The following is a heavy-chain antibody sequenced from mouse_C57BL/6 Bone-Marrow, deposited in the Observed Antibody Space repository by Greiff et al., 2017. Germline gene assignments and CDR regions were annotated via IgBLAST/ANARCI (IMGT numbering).Heavy chain of an antibody. CDR3: ARWIYYDPRRGFAY. V-gene: IGHV1-19*01. CDR2: INPYNGGT. D-gene: IGHD2-4*01. CDR1: GYTFTDYY. Sequence: VQLKESGPVLVKPGASVKMSCKASGYTFTDYYMNWVKQSHGKSLEWIGVINPYNGGTSYNQKFKGKATLTVDKSSSTAYMELNSLTSEDSAVYYCARWIYYDPRRGFAYWGQGTLVTVSA. J-gene: IGHJ3*01.